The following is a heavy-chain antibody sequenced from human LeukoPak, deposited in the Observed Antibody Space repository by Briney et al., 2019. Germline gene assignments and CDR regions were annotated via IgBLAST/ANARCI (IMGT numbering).Heavy chain of an antibody. J-gene: IGHJ4*02. D-gene: IGHD3-10*01. CDR3: AKDRPPMVRGVCLDY. Sequence: PGGSLRLSCAASGFTFSSYGMHWVRQAPGKGLEWVAFIRYDGSNKYYADSVKGRFTISRDNSKNTLYLQMNSLRAEDTAVYYCAKDRPPMVRGVCLDYWGQGTLVTVSS. V-gene: IGHV3-30*02. CDR2: IRYDGSNK. CDR1: GFTFSSYG.